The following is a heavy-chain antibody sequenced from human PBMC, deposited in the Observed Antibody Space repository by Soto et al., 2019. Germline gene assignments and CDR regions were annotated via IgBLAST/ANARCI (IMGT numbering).Heavy chain of an antibody. Sequence: ASVKVSCKACGDTFTSNGISWVRQAPGQGLEWMGWISAYNGNTNYAQKLQGRVTMTTDTSTSTAYMELRSLRSDDTAVYYCARADIVVVPAAIRRFAFDIWGQGTMVTVSS. CDR2: ISAYNGNT. D-gene: IGHD2-2*02. J-gene: IGHJ3*02. CDR3: ARADIVVVPAAIRRFAFDI. V-gene: IGHV1-18*01. CDR1: GDTFTSNG.